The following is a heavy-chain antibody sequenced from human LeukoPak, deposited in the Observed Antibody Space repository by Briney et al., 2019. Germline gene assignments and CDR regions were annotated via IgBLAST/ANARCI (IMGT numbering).Heavy chain of an antibody. CDR1: GFNFINNN. J-gene: IGHJ4*02. V-gene: IGHV3-48*03. D-gene: IGHD3-22*01. Sequence: GGSLRLSCAASGFNFINNNMNWVRQAPGKGLEWVSYISSSGSTIYYADSVKGRFTISRDNAKNSLYLQMNSLRAEDTAVYYCARDREGYYDSSGYSWGQGTLVTVSS. CDR3: ARDREGYYDSSGYS. CDR2: ISSSGSTI.